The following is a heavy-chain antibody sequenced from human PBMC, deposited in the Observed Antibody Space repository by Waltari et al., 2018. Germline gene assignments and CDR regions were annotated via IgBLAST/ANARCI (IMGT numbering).Heavy chain of an antibody. D-gene: IGHD3-22*01. Sequence: QVQLVQSGAEVKKPGASVKVSCKASGYTFTSYAMHWVRQAPGQRLEWMGWINAGNGNTKYSQKFQGRVTITRDTSASTAYMELSSLRSEDTAVYYCARVLYYYVSSPIDYYGMDVWGQGTTVTVSS. CDR2: INAGNGNT. V-gene: IGHV1-3*01. CDR1: GYTFTSYA. CDR3: ARVLYYYVSSPIDYYGMDV. J-gene: IGHJ6*02.